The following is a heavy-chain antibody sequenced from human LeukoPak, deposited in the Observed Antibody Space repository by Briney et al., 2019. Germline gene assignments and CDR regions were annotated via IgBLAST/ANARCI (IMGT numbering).Heavy chain of an antibody. J-gene: IGHJ5*02. Sequence: GGSLRLSCVASGFSVSGIHMNWVRQAPGKDLEWVSGLYAGGAAYYADSMGGRFTISRDHSKNTLYLQMTNLRVDDTAIYYCARGNGNVGGRLDPWGQGTRVTVSS. CDR2: LYAGGAA. CDR3: ARGNGNVGGRLDP. CDR1: GFSVSGIH. V-gene: IGHV3-66*01. D-gene: IGHD2-8*01.